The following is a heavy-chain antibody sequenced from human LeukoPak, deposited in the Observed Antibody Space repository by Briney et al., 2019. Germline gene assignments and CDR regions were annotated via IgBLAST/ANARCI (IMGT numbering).Heavy chain of an antibody. D-gene: IGHD3-16*01. J-gene: IGHJ4*02. CDR2: IGRSSGSI. Sequence: GGSLRLSCAASGFTFSSFSMNWVRQAPGKGLEWVSYIGRSSGSIYYADSVKGRFTISRDNAKNSLYLQMNSLRAEDTALYHCARARYGTFDYWGQGTLVTVS. V-gene: IGHV3-48*04. CDR3: ARARYGTFDY. CDR1: GFTFSSFS.